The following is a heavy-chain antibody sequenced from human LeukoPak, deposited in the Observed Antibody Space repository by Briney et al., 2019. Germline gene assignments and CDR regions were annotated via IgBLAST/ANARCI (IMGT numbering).Heavy chain of an antibody. V-gene: IGHV1-18*01. CDR1: GYTFTSYG. Sequence: GASVKVSCKASGYTFTSYGISWVRQAPGQGLEWMGWISAYNGNTNYAQKPQGRVTMTTDTSTSTAYMELRSLRSDDTAVYYCARVGGYYYDSSGSDYWGQGTLVTVSS. CDR3: ARVGGYYYDSSGSDY. D-gene: IGHD3-22*01. J-gene: IGHJ4*02. CDR2: ISAYNGNT.